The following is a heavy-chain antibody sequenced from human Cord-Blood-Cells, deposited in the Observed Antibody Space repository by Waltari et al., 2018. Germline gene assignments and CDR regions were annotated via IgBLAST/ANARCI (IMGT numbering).Heavy chain of an antibody. CDR1: GFSLSTSGVG. D-gene: IGHD6-19*01. Sequence: QITLKESGPTLVKPTQTLTLTCTFSGFSLSTSGVGVGWIRQPPGKALEWLALIYWDDDKRYRPSLKSRLTITKDTSKNQVVLTMTNMDPVDTATYYCAHRRVGWATYYFDYWGQGTLVTVSS. CDR3: AHRRVGWATYYFDY. CDR2: IYWDDDK. J-gene: IGHJ4*02. V-gene: IGHV2-5*02.